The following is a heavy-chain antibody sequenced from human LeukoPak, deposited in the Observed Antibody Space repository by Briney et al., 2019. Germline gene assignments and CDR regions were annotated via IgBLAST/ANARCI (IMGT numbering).Heavy chain of an antibody. V-gene: IGHV3-30*02. J-gene: IGHJ5*02. CDR3: AGLVPAASWFDP. CDR1: GFTFSSYG. CDR2: IRYDGSNK. Sequence: GGSLRLSCAASGFTFSSYGMHWVRQAPGKGLDWVAFIRYDGSNKYYADSVKGRFTISRDNSKNTLYLQMNSLRAEDTAVYYCAGLVPAASWFDPWGQGTLVTVSS. D-gene: IGHD2-2*01.